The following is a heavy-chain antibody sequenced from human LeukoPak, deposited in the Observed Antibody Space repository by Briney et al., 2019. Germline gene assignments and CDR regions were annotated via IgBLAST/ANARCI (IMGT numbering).Heavy chain of an antibody. CDR2: TYYKSKWYN. Sequence: SQTLSLTCAISGVSVSSNSAAWNWIRPSPSRGLEWPGSTYYKSKWYNDYAVSVKSRITINPDTSKNQFTLQLNSVTPEETAVYYCARVDTAMDAFDIWGQGTMVTVSS. CDR1: GVSVSSNSAA. V-gene: IGHV6-1*01. D-gene: IGHD5-18*01. CDR3: ARVDTAMDAFDI. J-gene: IGHJ3*02.